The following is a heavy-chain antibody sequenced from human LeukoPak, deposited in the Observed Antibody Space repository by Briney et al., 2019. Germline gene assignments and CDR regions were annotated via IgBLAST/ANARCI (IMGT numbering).Heavy chain of an antibody. J-gene: IGHJ4*02. Sequence: SETLSLTCTVSGGSLISYYWSWIRQPPGKGLEWIGYIYYSGSTNYNSSLKSRVTISVDTSKNQFSLKLSSVTAADTAVYYCARTLEGYDSSAYYTDYWGQGTLVTASS. CDR1: GGSLISYY. V-gene: IGHV4-59*08. CDR2: IYYSGST. CDR3: ARTLEGYDSSAYYTDY. D-gene: IGHD3-22*01.